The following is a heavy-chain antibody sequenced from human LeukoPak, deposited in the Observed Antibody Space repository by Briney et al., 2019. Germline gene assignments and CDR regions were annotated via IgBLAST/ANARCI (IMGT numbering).Heavy chain of an antibody. V-gene: IGHV1-2*02. CDR1: GYTFTGYY. Sequence: ASVKVSCKASGYTFTGYYMHWVRQAPGQGLEWMGWVNPNSGGTNYAQKFQGRVTMTRDTSISTAYMELSRLRSDDTAVYYCARGVRGSGSYYGWFDPWGQGTLVTVSS. CDR3: ARGVRGSGSYYGWFDP. J-gene: IGHJ5*02. D-gene: IGHD1-26*01. CDR2: VNPNSGGT.